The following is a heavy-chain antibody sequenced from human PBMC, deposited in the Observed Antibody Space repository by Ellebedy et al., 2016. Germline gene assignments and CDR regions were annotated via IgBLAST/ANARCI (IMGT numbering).Heavy chain of an antibody. CDR1: GFTFSSFP. D-gene: IGHD5-24*01. CDR3: ARDRGDGYNQIDY. Sequence: GGSLRLXXAASGFTFSSFPMHWVRQAPGKGLESVGVISYDGSNEHYADSVRGRFTLSRDNSKNALYLQMNSLRVEDTAIYYCARDRGDGYNQIDYWGQGTLVTVSS. V-gene: IGHV3-30-3*01. CDR2: ISYDGSNE. J-gene: IGHJ4*02.